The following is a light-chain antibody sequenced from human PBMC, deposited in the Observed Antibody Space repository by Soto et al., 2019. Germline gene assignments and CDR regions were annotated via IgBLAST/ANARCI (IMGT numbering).Light chain of an antibody. CDR2: GAS. Sequence: SVLTQSPGTLSLSLGERATLSCRASQSVSSSYLAWYQQKPGQAPRLLIYGASSRATGIPDRFSGSGSGTDFTLTISRLEPEDFAVYYCQQYGSSPLTCGGGTK. V-gene: IGKV3-20*01. CDR1: QSVSSSY. CDR3: QQYGSSPLT. J-gene: IGKJ4*01.